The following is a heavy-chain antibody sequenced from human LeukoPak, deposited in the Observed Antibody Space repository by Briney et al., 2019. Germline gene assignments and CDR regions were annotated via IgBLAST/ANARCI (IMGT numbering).Heavy chain of an antibody. Sequence: SETLSLTCTVPGGSVSSGSYYWSWIRQPPGKGLEWIGYIYYSGNTNYNPSLKSRVTISVDTSKNQFSLKLSSVTAADTAVYYCASEGLATMIRGVIPYWGQGTLVTVSS. D-gene: IGHD3-10*01. CDR3: ASEGLATMIRGVIPY. CDR2: IYYSGNT. V-gene: IGHV4-61*01. J-gene: IGHJ4*02. CDR1: GGSVSSGSYY.